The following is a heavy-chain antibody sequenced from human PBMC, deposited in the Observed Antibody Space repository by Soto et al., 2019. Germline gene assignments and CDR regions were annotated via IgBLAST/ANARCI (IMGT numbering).Heavy chain of an antibody. Sequence: KTSETLSLTCTVSGGSISSYYWSWIRQPAGKGLEWIGRIYTSGSTNYNPSLKSRVTMSVDTSKNQFSLKLSSVTAADTAVYYCARDIVLMVYAKKNYYYGMDVWGQGTTVTVSS. CDR2: IYTSGST. CDR3: ARDIVLMVYAKKNYYYGMDV. J-gene: IGHJ6*02. V-gene: IGHV4-4*07. CDR1: GGSISSYY. D-gene: IGHD2-8*01.